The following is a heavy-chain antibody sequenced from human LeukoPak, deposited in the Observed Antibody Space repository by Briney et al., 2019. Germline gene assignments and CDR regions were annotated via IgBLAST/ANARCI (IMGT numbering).Heavy chain of an antibody. CDR1: GFTFSSYA. CDR3: AKGGRGSFNYGMDV. J-gene: IGHJ6*02. D-gene: IGHD1-26*01. Sequence: GGSLRLSCAASGFTFSSYAMHWVRQAPGKGLEWVAVISYDGSNKYYADSVKGRFTISRDNSKNTLDLQMNSLRAEDTAVYYCAKGGRGSFNYGMDVWGQGTTVTVSS. CDR2: ISYDGSNK. V-gene: IGHV3-30*04.